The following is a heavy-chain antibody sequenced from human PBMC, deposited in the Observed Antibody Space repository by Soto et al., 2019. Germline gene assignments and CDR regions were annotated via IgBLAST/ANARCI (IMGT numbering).Heavy chain of an antibody. D-gene: IGHD3-22*01. Sequence: GGSLRLSCAASGFTFSSYAMSWVRQAPGKGLEWVSSISSSSSYIYYADSVKGRFTISRDNAKNSLYLQMNSLRAEDTAVYYCAREALYYYDSSGYYLDYWGQGTLVTVSS. CDR2: ISSSSSYI. CDR1: GFTFSSYA. J-gene: IGHJ4*02. V-gene: IGHV3-21*01. CDR3: AREALYYYDSSGYYLDY.